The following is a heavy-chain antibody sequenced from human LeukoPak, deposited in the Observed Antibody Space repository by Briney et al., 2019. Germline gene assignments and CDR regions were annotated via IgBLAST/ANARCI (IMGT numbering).Heavy chain of an antibody. J-gene: IGHJ4*02. CDR2: IYYSGST. D-gene: IGHD3-9*01. V-gene: IGHV4-59*01. CDR1: GGSIISYY. Sequence: SETLSLTCTVSGGSIISYYWSWIRQPPGKGLEWIGYIYYSGSTNYNPSLKSRVTILVDTSKNQFSLKLSSVTAADTAVYYCAGQYYDILTGYYLWGQGTLVTVSS. CDR3: AGQYYDILTGYYL.